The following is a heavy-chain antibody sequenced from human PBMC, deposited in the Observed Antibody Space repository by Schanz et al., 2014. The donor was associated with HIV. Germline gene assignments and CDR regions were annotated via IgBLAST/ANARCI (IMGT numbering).Heavy chain of an antibody. D-gene: IGHD3-3*02. CDR2: LLPSFRLR. J-gene: IGHJ6*02. Sequence: QVQLVQSGSEVKKPGSSVKVSCKASGGTFSSFAISWVRQAPGQGLEWMGGLLPSFRLRTYAQKLQGRVTIDADESASTAYMELNSLRSDDTAVYYCAKSPIFGDVIFYGMDVWGQGTTVTVSS. CDR3: AKSPIFGDVIFYGMDV. CDR1: GGTFSSFA. V-gene: IGHV1-69*01.